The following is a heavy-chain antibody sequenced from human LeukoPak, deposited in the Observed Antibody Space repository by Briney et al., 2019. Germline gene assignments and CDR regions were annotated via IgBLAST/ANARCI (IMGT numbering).Heavy chain of an antibody. CDR3: ARLDV. CDR1: GFTFSSYS. Sequence: PGESLRLSCAASGFTFSSYSMNWVRQAPGKGLEWVSYIGSSSGSIYYADSVKGRFTISRDNSKNTLSLQMNSLRAEDTAVYYCARLDVWGQGTLVTVSS. CDR2: IGSSSGSI. J-gene: IGHJ4*02. V-gene: IGHV3-48*01. D-gene: IGHD3/OR15-3a*01.